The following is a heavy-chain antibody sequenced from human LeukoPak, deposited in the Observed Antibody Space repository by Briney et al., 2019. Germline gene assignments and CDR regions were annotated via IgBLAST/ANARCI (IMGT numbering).Heavy chain of an antibody. CDR2: ISWNSGSI. Sequence: GRSLRLSCAASGFTFDDYAMHWVRQAPGKGLEWVSGISWNSGSIGYADSVKARFTISRDNAKNSLYLQMNSLRAEDTALYYCAKAATLTSGSRFDYWGQGTLVTVSS. V-gene: IGHV3-9*01. J-gene: IGHJ4*02. CDR1: GFTFDDYA. CDR3: AKAATLTSGSRFDY. D-gene: IGHD3-22*01.